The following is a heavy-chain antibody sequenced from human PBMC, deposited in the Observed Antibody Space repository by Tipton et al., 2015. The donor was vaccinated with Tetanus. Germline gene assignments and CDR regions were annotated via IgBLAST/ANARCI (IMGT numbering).Heavy chain of an antibody. J-gene: IGHJ5*02. Sequence: TLSLTCSVSNGSISSGGYYWSWIRQYPGKGLEWIGLLYHTGVTYYNPSLQSRVAISVDTSKNQFSLEVASVTVSDTAVYYCARVRAILRRTLSGLYWLDPWGRGTPVTVSS. D-gene: IGHD3-16*01. CDR2: LYHTGVT. CDR3: ARVRAILRRTLSGLYWLDP. V-gene: IGHV4-31*03. CDR1: NGSISSGGYY.